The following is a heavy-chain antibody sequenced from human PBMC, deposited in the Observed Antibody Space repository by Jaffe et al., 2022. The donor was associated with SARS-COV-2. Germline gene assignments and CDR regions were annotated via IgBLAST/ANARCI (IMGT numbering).Heavy chain of an antibody. V-gene: IGHV4-61*02. CDR1: GGSISSDTSY. D-gene: IGHD6-19*01. J-gene: IGHJ4*02. CDR2: VYNSGST. Sequence: QVQLQESGPGLVKPSQTLSLTCTVSGGSISSDTSYWSWIRQPAGRGLEWMGRVYNSGSTTYNPSLKSRVTISVDMSKNQFSLKVTSVTAADAAVYYCARVPYNSGWYYFDYWGQGTLVTVSS. CDR3: ARVPYNSGWYYFDY.